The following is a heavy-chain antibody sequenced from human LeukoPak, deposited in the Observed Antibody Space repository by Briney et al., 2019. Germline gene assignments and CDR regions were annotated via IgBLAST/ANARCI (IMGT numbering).Heavy chain of an antibody. CDR1: GFTFSKYW. D-gene: IGHD3-16*01. V-gene: IGHV3-7*04. Sequence: GGSLRLSCVDSGFTFSKYWMSWVRQAPGKGLEWVARIKEDGSEKYYVDSVKGRFTISRDNTKDSMYLQMNSLRAEDTAVYYCARNGLIGFDYWGQGTLVTVSS. CDR3: ARNGLIGFDY. J-gene: IGHJ4*02. CDR2: IKEDGSEK.